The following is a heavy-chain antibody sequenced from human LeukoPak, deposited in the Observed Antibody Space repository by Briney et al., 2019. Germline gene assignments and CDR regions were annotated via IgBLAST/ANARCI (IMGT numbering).Heavy chain of an antibody. Sequence: GGSLRLSCAASGFTFSSYSMNWVRQAPGKGLEWVSSISSSSSYIYYADSVKGRFTISRDNAKNSLYLQMNSLRAEDTAVYYCARERVDYGDYYYYGMGVWGQGTTVTVSS. CDR2: ISSSSSYI. D-gene: IGHD4-17*01. V-gene: IGHV3-21*01. J-gene: IGHJ6*02. CDR1: GFTFSSYS. CDR3: ARERVDYGDYYYYGMGV.